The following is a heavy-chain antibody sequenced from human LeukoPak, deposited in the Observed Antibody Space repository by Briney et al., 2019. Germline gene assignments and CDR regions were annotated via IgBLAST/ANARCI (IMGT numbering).Heavy chain of an antibody. CDR3: AKDQVDTVFGVVILFDY. V-gene: IGHV3-7*01. Sequence: GSLRLSCAASGFTLSNYWMSWVRQAPGKGLEWVANIKQDGSEKYYVDSVKGRFTISRDNSKNTLYLQMNSLRAEDTAVYYCAKDQVDTVFGVVILFDYWGQGTLVTVSS. CDR2: IKQDGSEK. CDR1: GFTLSNYW. D-gene: IGHD3-3*01. J-gene: IGHJ4*02.